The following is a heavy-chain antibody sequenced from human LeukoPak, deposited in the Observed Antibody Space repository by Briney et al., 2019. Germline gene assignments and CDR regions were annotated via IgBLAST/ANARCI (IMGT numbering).Heavy chain of an antibody. CDR1: GGSISSYY. D-gene: IGHD3-3*01. CDR2: IYYSGST. Sequence: SETLSLTCTVSGGSISSYYWSWIRQPPGKGLEWIGYIYYSGSTYYNPSLKSRVTISVDRSKNQFSLKLSSVTAADTAVYYCARDERYYDFWSGPIVYWGQGTLVTVSS. V-gene: IGHV4-59*12. CDR3: ARDERYYDFWSGPIVY. J-gene: IGHJ4*02.